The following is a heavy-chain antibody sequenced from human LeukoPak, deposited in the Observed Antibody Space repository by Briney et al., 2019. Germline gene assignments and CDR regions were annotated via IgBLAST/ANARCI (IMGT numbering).Heavy chain of an antibody. J-gene: IGHJ4*02. V-gene: IGHV1-58*01. Sequence: SVKVSCKASGFTFTSSAVQWVRQARGQRLEWIGWIVVGSGNTNYAQKFQDRVIITRDMSTSTAYMELSSLRSEDTAVYYCAAVYDSSGSPVDYWGQGTLVTVSS. CDR2: IVVGSGNT. CDR3: AAVYDSSGSPVDY. D-gene: IGHD3-22*01. CDR1: GFTFTSSA.